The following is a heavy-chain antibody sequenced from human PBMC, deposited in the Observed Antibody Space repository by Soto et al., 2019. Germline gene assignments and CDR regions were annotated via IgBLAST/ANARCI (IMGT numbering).Heavy chain of an antibody. Sequence: SETLSLTCTVSGGSISSGGYYWSWIRQHPGKGLEWIGYIYYSGSTYYNPSLKSRVTISVDTSKNQFSLKLTSVTAADTAVYYCARDEEVNYADYGGSDHYYGMDVWGQGTTVTAP. J-gene: IGHJ6*02. CDR2: IYYSGST. V-gene: IGHV4-31*03. CDR1: GGSISSGGYY. CDR3: ARDEEVNYADYGGSDHYYGMDV. D-gene: IGHD4-17*01.